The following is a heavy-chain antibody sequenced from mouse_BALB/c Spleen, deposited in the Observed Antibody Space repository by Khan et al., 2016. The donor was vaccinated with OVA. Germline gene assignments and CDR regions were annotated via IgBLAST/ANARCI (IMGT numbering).Heavy chain of an antibody. V-gene: IGHV1-4*01. CDR2: INPRSGYT. CDR1: GYTFTSNT. D-gene: IGHD2-14*01. CDR3: ARRTTGYTMDY. J-gene: IGHJ4*01. Sequence: VQLQQSGAELARPGASVRMSCKASGYTFTSNTMHWVKQRPGKGLEWIGYINPRSGYTNYNQNFKDKATLTADKSSSTAYMQLSSLTSEDSAVYYCARRTTGYTMDYWGQGTSVTVSS.